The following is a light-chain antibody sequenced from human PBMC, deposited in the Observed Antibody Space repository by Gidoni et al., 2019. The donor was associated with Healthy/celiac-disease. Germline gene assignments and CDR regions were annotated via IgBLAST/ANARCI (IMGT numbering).Light chain of an antibody. Sequence: EIVMTQSPATLSVSPGERATLSCRASQSVSSNLAWYQQKPGQAPRLLVYGASTRATGIPARFSGGGSGTEFALAIRSLQSEDFAVYYCQQYTNWPRTFGQGTKLEIK. CDR1: QSVSSN. V-gene: IGKV3-15*01. CDR2: GAS. J-gene: IGKJ2*01. CDR3: QQYTNWPRT.